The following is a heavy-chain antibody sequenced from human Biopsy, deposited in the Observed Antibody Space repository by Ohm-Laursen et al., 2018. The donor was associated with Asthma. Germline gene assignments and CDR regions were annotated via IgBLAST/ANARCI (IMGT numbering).Heavy chain of an antibody. V-gene: IGHV4-61*01. CDR2: ISYSGST. Sequence: GTLSLTCTVSGGSVSSGSHYWSWIRQPPGKGLEWIGYISYSGSTNYNPSLKSRVTISVDTSKNQFSLKLSSVTAADTAVYYCARDFVDPAMDYFDYWGQGTLVTVSS. J-gene: IGHJ4*02. CDR3: ARDFVDPAMDYFDY. CDR1: GGSVSSGSHY. D-gene: IGHD5-18*01.